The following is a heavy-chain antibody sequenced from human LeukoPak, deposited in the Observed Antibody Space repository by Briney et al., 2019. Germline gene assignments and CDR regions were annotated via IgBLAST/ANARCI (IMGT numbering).Heavy chain of an antibody. Sequence: ASVKVSCKASGYTFRQYSISWVRQAPGKGFEWMGWVSPSHTTRVYAQEFKGRVTMTADTNTNTVSMELRSLRFDDTAVYFCARDYILPLETDNGDGFAIWGQGTVVTVPS. V-gene: IGHV1-18*01. CDR1: GYTFRQYS. D-gene: IGHD3-3*02. CDR2: VSPSHTTR. J-gene: IGHJ3*02. CDR3: ARDYILPLETDNGDGFAI.